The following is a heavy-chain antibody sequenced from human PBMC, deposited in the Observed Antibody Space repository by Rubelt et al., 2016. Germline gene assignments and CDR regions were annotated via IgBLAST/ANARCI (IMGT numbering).Heavy chain of an antibody. CDR1: EYTFSNYW. Sequence: EVQLVQSAAEVKKPGESLTISCKGSEYTFSNYWIGWVRQMPGKGLEWMGIIYPGDSDTSYSPSLQGQVTISVDKSISTAYLQWSSLKASDTAMYYCARRSDSTGPFDYWGQGTLVTVSS. V-gene: IGHV5-51*01. J-gene: IGHJ4*02. CDR2: IYPGDSDT. D-gene: IGHD3-10*01. CDR3: ARRSDSTGPFDY.